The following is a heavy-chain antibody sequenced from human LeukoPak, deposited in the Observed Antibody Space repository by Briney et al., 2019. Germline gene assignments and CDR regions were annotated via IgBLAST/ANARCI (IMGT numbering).Heavy chain of an antibody. J-gene: IGHJ4*02. CDR2: IKNKTNGGTT. Sequence: GGSLRLSCAASGFIFSSAWMTWVRQAPGKGLEWVGHIKNKTNGGTTDYAAPVKGRFIISRDDSKNTLYLQMNSLRTEDTAVYYCARGFCSSTSCYQGPFDFWGQGTLVTVSS. CDR1: GFIFSSAW. CDR3: ARGFCSSTSCYQGPFDF. D-gene: IGHD2-2*01. V-gene: IGHV3-15*01.